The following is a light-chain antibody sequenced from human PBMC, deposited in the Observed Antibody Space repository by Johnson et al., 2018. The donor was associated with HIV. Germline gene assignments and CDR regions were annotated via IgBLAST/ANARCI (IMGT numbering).Light chain of an antibody. V-gene: IGLV1-51*02. J-gene: IGLJ1*01. CDR2: EKN. CDR3: GTWDISLGAHYV. CDR1: SSNIGNNY. Sequence: QSVLTQPPSVSAAPGQKVTISCSGSSSNIGNNYVSWYQQLPGTAPKLLIYEKNKRPSGIPDRFSASKSGTSATLDITVLQTGDEADYYCGTWDISLGAHYVFGSGPEVTVL.